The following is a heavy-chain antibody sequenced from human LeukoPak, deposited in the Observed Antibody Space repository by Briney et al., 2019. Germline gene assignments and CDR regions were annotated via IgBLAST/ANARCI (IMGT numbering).Heavy chain of an antibody. V-gene: IGHV3-30*03. D-gene: IGHD5-18*01. J-gene: IGHJ4*02. CDR1: GFAFSSYG. CDR2: ISYDGSNK. Sequence: GRSLRLSCAASGFAFSSYGMHWVRQAPGKGLEWVAVISYDGSNKYYADSVRGRFTISRDNSKNTLYLQMNSLRAEDTAVYYCARADWDTAMIDYWGQGTLVTVSS. CDR3: ARADWDTAMIDY.